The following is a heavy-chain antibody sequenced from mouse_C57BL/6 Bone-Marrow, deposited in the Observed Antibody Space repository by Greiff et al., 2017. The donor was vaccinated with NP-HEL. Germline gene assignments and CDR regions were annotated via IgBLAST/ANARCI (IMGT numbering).Heavy chain of an antibody. Sequence: QVQLQQSGAELVKPGASVKISCKASGYAFSSYWMNWVKQRPGKGLEWVGQIYPGDGDTNYNGKFKGKATMTADKSSSTAYMQLSSLTSEYSAVDFCAREGSYYGSFAYWGQGTTLTVSS. CDR2: IYPGDGDT. D-gene: IGHD1-1*01. CDR1: GYAFSSYW. CDR3: AREGSYYGSFAY. J-gene: IGHJ2*01. V-gene: IGHV1-80*01.